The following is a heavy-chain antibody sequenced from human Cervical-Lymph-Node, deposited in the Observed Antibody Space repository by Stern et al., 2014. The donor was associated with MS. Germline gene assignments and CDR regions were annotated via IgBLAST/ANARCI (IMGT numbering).Heavy chain of an antibody. J-gene: IGHJ4*02. CDR2: IWYDGSNK. CDR1: GFTFSSYG. Sequence: VQLVESGGGVVQPGRSLRLSCAASGFTFSSYGMHWVRQAPGKGLEWVAVIWYDGSNKYYADSVKGRFTISRDNSKNTQTLQMNSLRAEDTAVYSCARGAYNWTYDFFDYWGQGTLVTVSS. CDR3: ARGAYNWTYDFFDY. D-gene: IGHD1-7*01. V-gene: IGHV3-33*01.